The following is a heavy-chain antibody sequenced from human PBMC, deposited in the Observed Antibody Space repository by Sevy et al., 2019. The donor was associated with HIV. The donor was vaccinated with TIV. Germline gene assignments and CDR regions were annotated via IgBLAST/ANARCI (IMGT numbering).Heavy chain of an antibody. CDR1: GFIFSSYD. D-gene: IGHD2-15*01. J-gene: IGHJ4*02. CDR2: IGTAGDT. Sequence: GGSLRLSCPASGFIFSSYDMHWVRQPTGKGLEWVSAIGTAGDTYYPGSVKGRFTISRENAKNSLYLQMNSLRAGDTAVYYCARDSGGSFDYWSQRTRVTVSS. CDR3: ARDSGGSFDY. V-gene: IGHV3-13*01.